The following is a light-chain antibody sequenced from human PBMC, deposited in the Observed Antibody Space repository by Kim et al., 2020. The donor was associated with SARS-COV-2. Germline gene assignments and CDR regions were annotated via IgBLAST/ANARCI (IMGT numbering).Light chain of an antibody. CDR1: QSLAHRDGNTY. CDR3: VEATHVPHS. V-gene: IGKV2-24*01. J-gene: IGKJ2*03. CDR2: KIS. Sequence: DIVLTQTPLSSPVTLGQPASISCRSSQSLAHRDGNTYLSWLQQRPGQSPRLLIYKISNRVSGVPDRFSGSGAGLDFTLKISRVEAEDVGVYYCVEATHVPHSFGQGTKLEI.